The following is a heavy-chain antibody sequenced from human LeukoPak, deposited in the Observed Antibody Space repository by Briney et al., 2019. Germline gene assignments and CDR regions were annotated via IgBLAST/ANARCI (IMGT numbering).Heavy chain of an antibody. Sequence: SETLSLTCTVSGGSINTKTHYWPSIRQTPGKGLERIGSVFYNGNTYYNPSLKSRVTISVDTSKNQFSLRLASVTAADTAVYYCAKHGEDDSGYYADFFDHYGQGTLVTVSS. CDR1: GGSINTKTHY. V-gene: IGHV4-39*01. D-gene: IGHD3-22*01. J-gene: IGHJ4*02. CDR3: AKHGEDDSGYYADFFDH. CDR2: VFYNGNT.